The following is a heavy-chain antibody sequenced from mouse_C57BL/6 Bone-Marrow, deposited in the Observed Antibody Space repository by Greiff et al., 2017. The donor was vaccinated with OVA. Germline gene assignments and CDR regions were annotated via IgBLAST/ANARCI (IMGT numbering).Heavy chain of an antibody. D-gene: IGHD2-5*01. J-gene: IGHJ4*01. CDR2: IYPGSGNT. V-gene: IGHV1-76*01. Sequence: QVQLQQSGAELVRPGASVKLSCKASGYTFTDYYINWVKQRPGQGLEWIARIYPGSGNTYYNEKFKGKATLTAEKSSSTAYMQLSSLTSEDSAVYFCARRDYSNYDYYAMDYWGQGTSVTVSS. CDR3: ARRDYSNYDYYAMDY. CDR1: GYTFTDYY.